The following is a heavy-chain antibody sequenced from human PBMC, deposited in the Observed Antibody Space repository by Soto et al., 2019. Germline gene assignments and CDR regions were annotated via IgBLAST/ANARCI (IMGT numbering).Heavy chain of an antibody. CDR1: GGSIISGY. V-gene: IGHV4-59*01. J-gene: IGHJ4*02. Sequence: PAETLSLTGTVSGGSIISGYWSWIRQRPGKGLEWIGYISYSGNTNYNPSLKSRVTMSVDTPKNQFSLRLSSVTTADTAVYYCAGLRGYAGSPIDYWGQGTLVTVSS. CDR3: AGLRGYAGSPIDY. CDR2: ISYSGNT. D-gene: IGHD2-15*01.